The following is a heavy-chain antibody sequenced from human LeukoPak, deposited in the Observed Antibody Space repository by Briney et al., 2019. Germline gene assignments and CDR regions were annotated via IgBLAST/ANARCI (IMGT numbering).Heavy chain of an antibody. J-gene: IGHJ4*02. D-gene: IGHD6-19*01. CDR2: INPNSGGT. CDR1: GYTFTGYN. CDR3: AAGGYSSGRYFDY. Sequence: EASVKVSCKASGYTFTGYNMHWVRQAPGQGLEWMGWINPNSGGTNYAQKFQGRVTMTRDTSISTAYMELSRLRSDDTAVYYCAAGGYSSGRYFDYWGQGTLVTVSS. V-gene: IGHV1-2*02.